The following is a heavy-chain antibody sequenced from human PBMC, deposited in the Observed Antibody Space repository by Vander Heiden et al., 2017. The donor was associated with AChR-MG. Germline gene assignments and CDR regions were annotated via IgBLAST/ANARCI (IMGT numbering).Heavy chain of an antibody. CDR3: ATAPFALNYFDH. J-gene: IGHJ4*02. CDR2: IIPGFGTT. V-gene: IGHV1-69*01. D-gene: IGHD3-3*02. CDR1: GGTHSNYA. Sequence: QVQLVQSGAEVKKPGSSVTVSCKTSGGTHSNYAINWVRQAPGQGLEWVGDIIPGFGTTNYGQKFQGRVSITADESTNTVFLDLSSLRSDDTAVYYCATAPFALNYFDHWGQGTLVTVSS.